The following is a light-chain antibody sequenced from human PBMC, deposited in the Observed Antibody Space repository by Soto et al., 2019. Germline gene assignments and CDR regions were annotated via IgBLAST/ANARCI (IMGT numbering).Light chain of an antibody. V-gene: IGKV1-33*01. Sequence: DIQMTQSPSSLSASVGDRVTITCQASQDISNYLNWYQQKPGKAPTLLSYDASNLETGVPSRFSGSGSGTDFTFTISSLQPEDIATYYCQQYDNLFLTFGGGTKVEIK. J-gene: IGKJ4*01. CDR2: DAS. CDR3: QQYDNLFLT. CDR1: QDISNY.